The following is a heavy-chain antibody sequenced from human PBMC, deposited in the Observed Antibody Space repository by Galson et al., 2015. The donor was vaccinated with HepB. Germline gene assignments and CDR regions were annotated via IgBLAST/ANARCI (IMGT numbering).Heavy chain of an antibody. J-gene: IGHJ3*02. CDR2: IYFGGRT. CDR1: GVSISGGQYY. D-gene: IGHD2-8*01. Sequence: LSLTCAVSGVSISGGQYYWGWIRQSPTKGLAWIGSIYFGGRTYFSPSFQSRVVMSVDTSKNRLSLTLRSVTAADTAVYYCARPLVLNGRFTPGVGPFHIWGHGTMVTVSA. V-gene: IGHV4-39*01. CDR3: ARPLVLNGRFTPGVGPFHI.